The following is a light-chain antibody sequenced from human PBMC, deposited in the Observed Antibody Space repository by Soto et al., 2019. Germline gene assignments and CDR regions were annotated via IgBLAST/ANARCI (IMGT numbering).Light chain of an antibody. CDR1: QSINTY. CDR3: QLSYTYPWT. V-gene: IGKV1-5*03. Sequence: DIQMTQSPSTLSASVGDRVTITCRASQSINTYLAWYQQKPGKAPKVLIYEASTLQSGVPSRFSGSGSGTEFTLTISSLQPDDFATYYCQLSYTYPWTFGQGTKVEIK. CDR2: EAS. J-gene: IGKJ1*01.